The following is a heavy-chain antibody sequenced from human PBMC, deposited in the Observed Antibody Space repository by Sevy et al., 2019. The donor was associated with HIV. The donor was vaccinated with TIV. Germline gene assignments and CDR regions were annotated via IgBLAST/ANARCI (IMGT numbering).Heavy chain of an antibody. Sequence: GGSLRLSCAASGFTFSSYSMNWVRQAPGKGLEWVSYISSSSSTIYYADSVKGRFTISRDNAKNSLYLQMNSLRDEDTAVYYCAGRSNIVVVVAADYYGMDVWGLGTTVTVSS. J-gene: IGHJ6*02. CDR3: AGRSNIVVVVAADYYGMDV. CDR2: ISSSSSTI. D-gene: IGHD2-15*01. CDR1: GFTFSSYS. V-gene: IGHV3-48*02.